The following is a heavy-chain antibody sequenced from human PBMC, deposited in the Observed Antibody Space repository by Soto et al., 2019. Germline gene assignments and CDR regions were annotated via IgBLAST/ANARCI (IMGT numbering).Heavy chain of an antibody. CDR2: IRSKAYGGTT. V-gene: IGHV3-49*03. Sequence: GGSLRLSCTASGFTFGDYAMSWFRQAPGKGLEWVGFIRSKAYGGTTEYAASVKGRFTISRDDSKSIAYLQMNSLKTEDTAVYYCTRANRYFDWSAIDYWGQGTLVTVSS. CDR3: TRANRYFDWSAIDY. J-gene: IGHJ4*02. D-gene: IGHD3-9*01. CDR1: GFTFGDYA.